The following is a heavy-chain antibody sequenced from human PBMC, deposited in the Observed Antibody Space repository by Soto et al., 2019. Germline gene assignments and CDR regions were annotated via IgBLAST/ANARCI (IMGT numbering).Heavy chain of an antibody. CDR2: IYYSGST. CDR1: GGSISSSSYY. Sequence: PSETLSLTCTVSGGSISSSSYYWGWIRQPPGKGLEWIGSIYYSGSTYYNPSLKSRVTISVDTSKNQFSLKLSSVTAADTAVYYCASRGSSWYRGFDYWGQGTLVTVSS. CDR3: ASRGSSWYRGFDY. J-gene: IGHJ4*02. D-gene: IGHD6-13*01. V-gene: IGHV4-39*01.